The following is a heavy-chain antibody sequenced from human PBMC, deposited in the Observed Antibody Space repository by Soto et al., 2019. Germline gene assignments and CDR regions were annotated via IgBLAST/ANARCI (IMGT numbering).Heavy chain of an antibody. CDR2: INAGNGNT. CDR1: GYTFTSYA. J-gene: IGHJ2*01. D-gene: IGHD1-26*01. CDR3: ARGGSLYWYFDL. Sequence: QVQLVQSEAEVKKPGASVKVSCKASGYTFTSYAMHWVRQAPGQRLEWMGWINAGNGNTKYSQKFQGRVTITRDTSASTAYMELSSLRSEDTAVYYCARGGSLYWYFDLWGRDTLVTVSS. V-gene: IGHV1-3*01.